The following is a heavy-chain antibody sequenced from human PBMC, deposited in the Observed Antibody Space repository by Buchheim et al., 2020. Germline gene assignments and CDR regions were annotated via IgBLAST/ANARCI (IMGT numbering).Heavy chain of an antibody. CDR1: GFTFSSYW. J-gene: IGHJ4*02. Sequence: EVQLVESGGGLVQPGGSLRLSCAASGFTFSSYWMSWVRQAPGKGLEWVANIKQDGSDKNFVASVKGRFTISRAHAQTSLYLQMNSLRAEDTAVYYCAASRTLDYWGQGTL. CDR3: AASRTLDY. V-gene: IGHV3-7*01. D-gene: IGHD1-14*01. CDR2: IKQDGSDK.